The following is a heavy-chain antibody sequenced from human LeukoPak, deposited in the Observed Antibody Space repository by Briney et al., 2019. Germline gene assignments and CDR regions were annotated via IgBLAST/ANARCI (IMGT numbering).Heavy chain of an antibody. CDR1: GGSISSGGYY. Sequence: SETLSLTCTVSGGSISSGGYYWSWIRQHPGKGLEWIGYIYYSGSTNYNPSLKSRVTISVDTSKNQFSLKLSSVTAADTAVYYCARGAGDWAVVVISDWFDPWGQGTLVTVSS. J-gene: IGHJ5*02. CDR3: ARGAGDWAVVVISDWFDP. V-gene: IGHV4-61*08. CDR2: IYYSGST. D-gene: IGHD3-22*01.